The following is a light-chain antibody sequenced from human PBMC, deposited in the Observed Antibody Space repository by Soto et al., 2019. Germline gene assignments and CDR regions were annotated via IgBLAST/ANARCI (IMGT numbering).Light chain of an antibody. CDR3: KQSYITPLT. CDR1: QSVTNH. V-gene: IGKV1-39*01. CDR2: GAS. J-gene: IGKJ4*01. Sequence: DIRMTQSPPSLSASVGDRVTITCRASQSVTNHLNWYQQKPGKAPKLLIYGASGLQSGVPSRFSGSGSGTDFTLTITSLQPEDFATYYCKQSYITPLTFGGGTKVEIK.